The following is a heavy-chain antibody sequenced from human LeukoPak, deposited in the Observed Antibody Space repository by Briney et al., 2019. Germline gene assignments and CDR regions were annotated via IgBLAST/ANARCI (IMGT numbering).Heavy chain of an antibody. Sequence: ASVKVSCKASGYTFTSYGISWVRQAPGQGLEWMGWISSYNGNTNYAQKFQGRVTMTTDTSTTTAYMELNSLKSDDTAVYYCARDLLTEIDYWGLGTLVTVSS. CDR3: ARDLLTEIDY. V-gene: IGHV1-18*01. CDR1: GYTFTSYG. CDR2: ISSYNGNT. D-gene: IGHD3-9*01. J-gene: IGHJ4*02.